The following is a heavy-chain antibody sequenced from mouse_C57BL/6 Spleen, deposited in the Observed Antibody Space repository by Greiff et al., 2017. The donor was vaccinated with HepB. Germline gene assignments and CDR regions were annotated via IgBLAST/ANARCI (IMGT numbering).Heavy chain of an antibody. CDR1: GSTFSSYA. J-gene: IGHJ3*01. D-gene: IGHD2-3*01. CDR3: AREDDGYSWFAY. CDR2: ISDGGSYT. Sequence: EVQGVESGGGLVKPGGSLKLSCAASGSTFSSYAMSWVRQTPEKRLEWVATISDGGSYTYYPDNVKGRFTISRDNAKNNLYLQMSHLKSEDTAMYYCAREDDGYSWFAYWGQGTLVTVSA. V-gene: IGHV5-4*01.